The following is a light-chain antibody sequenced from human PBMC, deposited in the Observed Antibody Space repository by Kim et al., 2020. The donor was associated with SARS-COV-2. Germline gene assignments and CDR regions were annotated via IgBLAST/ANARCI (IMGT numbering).Light chain of an antibody. CDR3: QVWDNNSVHYV. Sequence: APGERARITCGGDNIGSKSVHCYQQKPGQAPVLVIYYNSVRPSGIPERFSGSNSGNTATLTISRVEAGDEADFYCQVWDNNSVHYVFGTGTKVTVL. V-gene: IGLV3-21*04. J-gene: IGLJ1*01. CDR1: NIGSKS. CDR2: YNS.